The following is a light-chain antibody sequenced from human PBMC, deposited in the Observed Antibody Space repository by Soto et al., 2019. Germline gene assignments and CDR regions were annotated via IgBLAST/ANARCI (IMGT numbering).Light chain of an antibody. V-gene: IGKV3-15*01. CDR3: QQYNNWWT. CDR1: QSVSNN. J-gene: IGKJ1*01. Sequence: EIVMTQSPATLSVCPGERATLSCRASQSVSNNLAWYQKKPGQAPRLLIYGASTRATGIPARFSGSGSGTEFTLTISSLQSEDFAFYYCQQYNNWWTFGQGTRVDIK. CDR2: GAS.